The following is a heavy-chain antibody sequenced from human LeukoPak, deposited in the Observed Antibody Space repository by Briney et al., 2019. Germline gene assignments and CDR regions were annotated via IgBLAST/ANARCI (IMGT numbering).Heavy chain of an antibody. CDR1: GFSFDDSD. V-gene: IGHV3-9*01. D-gene: IGHD3-3*01. CDR2: IYSDRVNV. J-gene: IGHJ6*02. CDR3: ARSGAFNYGMDV. Sequence: GGSLRLSCAASGFSFDDSDMHWVRQPPGKGPEWVSTIYSDRVNVAYADSVKGRFTISRDNSKNTLCLQMNSLRAEDTAVYYCARSGAFNYGMDVWGQGTTVTVSS.